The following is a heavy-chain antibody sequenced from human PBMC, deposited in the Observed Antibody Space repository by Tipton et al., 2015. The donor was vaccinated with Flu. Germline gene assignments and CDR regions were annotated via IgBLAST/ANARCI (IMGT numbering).Heavy chain of an antibody. CDR3: AKLDYDSSGRTEEGIDY. CDR1: GFTFSSYG. D-gene: IGHD3-22*01. CDR2: ISYDGSNK. Sequence: SLRLSCAASGFTFSSYGMHWVRQAPGKGLEWVAVISYDGSNKYYADSVKGRFTISRDNSKNTLYLQMNSLRAEDTAVYYCAKLDYDSSGRTEEGIDYWGQGTLVTVSS. V-gene: IGHV3-30*18. J-gene: IGHJ4*02.